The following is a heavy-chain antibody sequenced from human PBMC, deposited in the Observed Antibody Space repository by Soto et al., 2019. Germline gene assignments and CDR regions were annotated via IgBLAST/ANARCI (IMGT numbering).Heavy chain of an antibody. V-gene: IGHV1-69*01. CDR2: IIPMFASP. CDR3: AREVVTVTTLGYFDS. Sequence: VQLVQSGAEVKKPGSSVKVSCKASGGIFNIDSTTWRRQAPEQGFEWLGGIIPMFASPNYAQMFQGRVTIAADESTTTAYMELSSLRSEDTAVYYCAREVVTVTTLGYFDSWGQGTLVTVSS. D-gene: IGHD4-17*01. CDR1: GGIFNIDS. J-gene: IGHJ4*02.